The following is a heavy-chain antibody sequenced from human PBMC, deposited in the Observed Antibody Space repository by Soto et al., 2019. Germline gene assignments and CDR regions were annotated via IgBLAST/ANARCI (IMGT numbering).Heavy chain of an antibody. CDR2: ISGSGASR. V-gene: IGHV3-23*01. CDR1: GFTFSSYA. J-gene: IGHJ4*02. Sequence: GGSLRLSCAASGFTFSSYAMSWVRQVPGKGLEWVSTISGSGASRYYADSVEGRFTISRDNFKNTLYLQMNSLRAEDTATYYCAKDIRQAGSCLDYWGQGTLVTVS. D-gene: IGHD2-15*01. CDR3: AKDIRQAGSCLDY.